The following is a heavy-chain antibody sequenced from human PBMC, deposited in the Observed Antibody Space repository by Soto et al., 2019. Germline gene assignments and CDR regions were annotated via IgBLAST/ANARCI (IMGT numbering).Heavy chain of an antibody. CDR3: ARGCGGGSCYSDWDY. CDR2: ISDDGIND. Sequence: QVQVVESGGGVVQPGWSLRLSCAASGFTFSNYAMHWVRQAPGKGLEWVAVISDDGINDYYPDSVKGRFTISRDNSKNTLYLQMNSLRAEDTAVYYCARGCGGGSCYSDWDYWGQGTLVTVST. J-gene: IGHJ4*02. D-gene: IGHD2-15*01. CDR1: GFTFSNYA. V-gene: IGHV3-30*14.